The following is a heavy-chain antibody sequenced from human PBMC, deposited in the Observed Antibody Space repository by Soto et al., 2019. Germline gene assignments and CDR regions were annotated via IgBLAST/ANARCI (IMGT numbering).Heavy chain of an antibody. CDR1: GYTSTNYG. CDR2: INAGSGNT. Sequence: ASVKVSCKASGYTSTNYGMHWVRQAPGQRLEWMGWINAGSGNTKYSQKFQGRITITRDTSAGTAYMELSSLRSEDTAVYYCATAATLMENLDYWGQGTLVNVAS. D-gene: IGHD3-3*01. J-gene: IGHJ4*02. V-gene: IGHV1-3*01. CDR3: ATAATLMENLDY.